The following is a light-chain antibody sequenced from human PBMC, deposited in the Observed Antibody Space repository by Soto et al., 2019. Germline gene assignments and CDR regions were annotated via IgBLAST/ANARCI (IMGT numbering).Light chain of an antibody. CDR3: QAWDSSTGNV. CDR1: KLGDKY. Sequence: SYELTQPPSVSVSPGQTASITCSGDKLGDKYACWYQQKPGQSPVLVIYQDSKRPSGIPERFSGSNSGNTATLTISGTQAMDEADYYCQAWDSSTGNVFGTGTKLTV. CDR2: QDS. J-gene: IGLJ1*01. V-gene: IGLV3-1*01.